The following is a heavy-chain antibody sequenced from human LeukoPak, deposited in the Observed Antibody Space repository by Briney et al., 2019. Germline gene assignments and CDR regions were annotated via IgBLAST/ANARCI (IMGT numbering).Heavy chain of an antibody. D-gene: IGHD3-22*01. CDR2: IYYSGST. V-gene: IGHV4-39*07. J-gene: IGHJ5*02. CDR1: GASISSSSHY. CDR3: ARDRSDSSGYYYHGWFDP. Sequence: SEPLSPTCTVSGASISSSSHYWGWIRQPPGKGLEWIGSIYYSGSTYYNPSLKSRVTISLDTSKNQLSLKLNSVTAADTAVYYCARDRSDSSGYYYHGWFDPWGRGTLVTVSS.